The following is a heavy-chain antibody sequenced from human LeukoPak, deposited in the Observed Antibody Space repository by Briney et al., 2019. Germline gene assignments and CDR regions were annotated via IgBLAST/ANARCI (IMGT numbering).Heavy chain of an antibody. CDR2: ISAYNGNT. CDR3: ARVVGPRGARTDDY. Sequence: GASVKVSRKASGYTFTSYGISWVRQAPGQGLEWMGWISAYNGNTNYAQKLQGRVTMNTDTSTSTVYMELRSLRSDDTAVYYCARVVGPRGARTDDYWGQGTLVTVSS. D-gene: IGHD3-10*01. CDR1: GYTFTSYG. V-gene: IGHV1-18*01. J-gene: IGHJ4*02.